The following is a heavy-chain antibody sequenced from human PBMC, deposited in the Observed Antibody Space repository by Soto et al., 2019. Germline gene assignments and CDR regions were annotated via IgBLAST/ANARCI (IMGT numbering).Heavy chain of an antibody. CDR1: GGSISSYY. D-gene: IGHD6-6*01. Sequence: QVQLQESGPGLVKPSETLSLTCTVSGGSISSYYWNWIRQPPGKGLEWIGYNYNSGNTNYNPSLRSRVTISVDTSKNQFSLKLTSVTAADTAVYYCAAPPRYWGQGTLVTVSS. J-gene: IGHJ4*02. CDR3: AAPPRY. V-gene: IGHV4-59*01. CDR2: NYNSGNT.